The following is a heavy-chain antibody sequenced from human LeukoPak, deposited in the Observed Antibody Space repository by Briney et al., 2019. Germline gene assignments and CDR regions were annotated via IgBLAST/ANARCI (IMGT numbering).Heavy chain of an antibody. D-gene: IGHD3-16*02. CDR1: GGSISSSSYY. CDR3: ASIGYPRPFDN. CDR2: IYYSGST. J-gene: IGHJ4*02. V-gene: IGHV4-39*07. Sequence: SETLSLTCTVSGGSISSSSYYWGWIRQPPGKGLEWTGSIYYSGSTYYNPSLKSRVTISVDTSKNQFSLKLSSVTAADTAVYYCASIGYPRPFDNWGQGTLVTVSS.